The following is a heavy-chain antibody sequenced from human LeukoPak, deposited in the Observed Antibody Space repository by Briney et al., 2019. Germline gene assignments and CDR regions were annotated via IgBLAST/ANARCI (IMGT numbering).Heavy chain of an antibody. V-gene: IGHV4-30-4*08. CDR1: DYF. D-gene: IGHD4-23*01. J-gene: IGHJ4*02. CDR3: ARATVEESFDY. Sequence: DYFMSWIRQPPGKGLEWIGYIYYSGSTYYNPSLKSRVTISVDTSKNQFSLKLSSVTAADTAVYYCARATVEESFDYWGQGTLVTVSS. CDR2: IYYSGST.